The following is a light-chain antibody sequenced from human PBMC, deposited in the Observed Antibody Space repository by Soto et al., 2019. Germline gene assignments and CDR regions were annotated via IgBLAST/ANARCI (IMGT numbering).Light chain of an antibody. V-gene: IGKV1-12*01. Sequence: DIQMTQSPSSVSASIGDRVTITCRASQGVNSWFAWYQQKPGKAPKLLIYAASKLHSGAPSRFSGSGSGTDFTLILSSLQPEDSATYYCQLSHTFPETFGPGTKVEI. CDR3: QLSHTFPET. J-gene: IGKJ3*01. CDR2: AAS. CDR1: QGVNSW.